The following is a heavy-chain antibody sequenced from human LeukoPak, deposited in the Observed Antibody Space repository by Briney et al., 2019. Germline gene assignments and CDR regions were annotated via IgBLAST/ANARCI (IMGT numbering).Heavy chain of an antibody. J-gene: IGHJ4*02. Sequence: PSETLSLTCAVSGYSISSGYYWGWIRQPPGKGLEWIGSIYHSGSTYYNPSLKSRVTISVDTSKNQFSLKLSSVTAADTAVYYCARLDLLTPSKYYDFWRRYFDYWGQGTLVTVSS. CDR1: GYSISSGYY. D-gene: IGHD3-3*01. V-gene: IGHV4-38-2*01. CDR2: IYHSGST. CDR3: ARLDLLTPSKYYDFWRRYFDY.